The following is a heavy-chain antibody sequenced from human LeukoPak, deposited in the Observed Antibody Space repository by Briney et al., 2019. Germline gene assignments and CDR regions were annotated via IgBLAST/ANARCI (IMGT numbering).Heavy chain of an antibody. V-gene: IGHV4-39*01. CDR1: GFTFSSYA. D-gene: IGHD6-13*01. CDR2: IYYSGST. CDR3: ARRRIAAAGYDY. Sequence: GSLRLSCAASGFTFSSYAMSWVRQPPGKGLEWIGSIYYSGSTYYNPSLKSRVTISVDTSKNQFSLKLSSVTAADTAVYYCARRRIAAAGYDYWGQGTLVTVSS. J-gene: IGHJ4*02.